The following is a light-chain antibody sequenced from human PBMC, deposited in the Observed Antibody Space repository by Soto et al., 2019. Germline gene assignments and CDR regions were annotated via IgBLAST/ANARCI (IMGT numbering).Light chain of an antibody. CDR3: QQYYGTPYA. Sequence: DIIMTQSPESLAVSLGERASINCKSSQSVLDTSNKKNYLAWYQQKLGQPPKLLIYWASTRESGVPDRFSGSGSGTDFTLTISSLQAEDVAVYYRQQYYGTPYAFGQGTKLEIK. V-gene: IGKV4-1*01. CDR1: QSVLDTSNKKNY. J-gene: IGKJ2*01. CDR2: WAS.